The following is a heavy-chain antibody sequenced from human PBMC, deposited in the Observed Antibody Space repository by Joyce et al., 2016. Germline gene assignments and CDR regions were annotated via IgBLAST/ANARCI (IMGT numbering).Heavy chain of an antibody. J-gene: IGHJ6*02. D-gene: IGHD3-22*01. CDR3: ARGGIVYDYSMDL. V-gene: IGHV3-21*01. CDR1: GFTFSTSS. Sequence: EVHLVESGGGLVKPGGSLRISCAASGFTFSTSSMSWFRRGPGKGLEWVSAISSDSTYIFYADSVKGRFTVSRDNAKNSLYLQMNSLRAEDTAVFFCARGGIVYDYSMDLWGQGTTVTVSS. CDR2: ISSDSTYI.